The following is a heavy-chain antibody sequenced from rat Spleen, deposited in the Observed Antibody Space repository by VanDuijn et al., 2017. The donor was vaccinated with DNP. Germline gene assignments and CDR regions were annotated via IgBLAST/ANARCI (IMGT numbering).Heavy chain of an antibody. J-gene: IGHJ2*01. D-gene: IGHD4-3*01. V-gene: IGHV5-22*01. CDR2: IGSDGYAP. CDR3: IRWNSGHFDF. CDR1: GFTFSNYW. Sequence: EVQLMETGGGLVKSGRSLKLSCVVSGFTFSNYWMYWVRQAPTKGLEWVAYIGSDGYAPYYGDSVKGRFAISRDNAKSTLYLQMNSLRSEDMATYYCIRWNSGHFDFWGQGVMVTVSS.